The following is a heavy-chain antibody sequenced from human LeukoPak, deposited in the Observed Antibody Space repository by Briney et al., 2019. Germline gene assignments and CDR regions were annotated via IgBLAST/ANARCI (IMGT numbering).Heavy chain of an antibody. Sequence: SETLSLTCTVSGGSISSGGYYWSWIRQHPGKGLEWIGYIYYSGSTYYNPSLKSRVTISVDTSKNQFSLKLSSVTAADTAVYYCARDGDCGGGSCYSEYFQHWGQGTLVTVSS. V-gene: IGHV4-31*03. D-gene: IGHD2-15*01. CDR1: GGSISSGGYY. CDR3: ARDGDCGGGSCYSEYFQH. CDR2: IYYSGST. J-gene: IGHJ1*01.